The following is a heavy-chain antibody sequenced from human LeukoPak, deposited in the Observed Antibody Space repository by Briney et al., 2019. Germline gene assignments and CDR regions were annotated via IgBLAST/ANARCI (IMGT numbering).Heavy chain of an antibody. CDR3: ATARDSSAFYGFDY. D-gene: IGHD3-22*01. CDR1: GGSISSGGYY. Sequence: SETLSLTCTVSGGSISSGGYYWSWIRPYPGEGLEWVGYIYYSGSTSGSTYYNPSLKSRLTISIDTSENQFSLELSSVTAADTAIYYCATARDSSAFYGFDYWGQGTLVTVSS. V-gene: IGHV4-31*03. CDR2: IYYSGSTSGST. J-gene: IGHJ4*02.